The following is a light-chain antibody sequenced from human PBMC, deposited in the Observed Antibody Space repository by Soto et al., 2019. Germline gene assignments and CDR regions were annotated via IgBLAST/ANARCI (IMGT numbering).Light chain of an antibody. CDR3: QQYSTSRLT. CDR2: GAS. Sequence: EIVLTQSPGTLSLSPGERATLSCRASQSVTSSYLAWYQQKPGQAPRLLISGASSRATGIPDRFSGSGSGTDFTLTSSRLEPEEFAVYYCQQYSTSRLTFGGGNKVEIK. CDR1: QSVTSSY. V-gene: IGKV3-20*01. J-gene: IGKJ4*01.